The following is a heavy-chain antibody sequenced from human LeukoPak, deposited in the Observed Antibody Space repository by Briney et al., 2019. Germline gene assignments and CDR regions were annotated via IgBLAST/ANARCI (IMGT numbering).Heavy chain of an antibody. V-gene: IGHV4-34*01. CDR3: ARGITMVRRVITPFDY. D-gene: IGHD3-10*01. Sequence: PSETLSLTCAVYGGSFSGYYWSWIRQPPGKGLEWIGEINHSGSTNYNPSLKSRVTISVDTSKNQFSLKLSSVTAADTAVYYCARGITMVRRVITPFDYWGQGTLVTVSS. CDR2: INHSGST. CDR1: GGSFSGYY. J-gene: IGHJ4*02.